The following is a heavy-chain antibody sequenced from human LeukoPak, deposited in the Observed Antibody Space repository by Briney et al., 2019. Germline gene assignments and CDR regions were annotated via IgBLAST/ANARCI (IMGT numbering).Heavy chain of an antibody. V-gene: IGHV3-48*04. CDR1: GFTFSSHA. D-gene: IGHD3-10*02. CDR2: ISISSSSV. J-gene: IGHJ6*02. Sequence: GGSLRLSCAASGFTFSSHAMNWVRQAPGKGLEWVSYISISSSSVYYADSVKGRFTISRDNAKNSLYLQMNSLRAEDTAVYYCAGVRGYLCMDVWGQGTTVTVSS. CDR3: AGVRGYLCMDV.